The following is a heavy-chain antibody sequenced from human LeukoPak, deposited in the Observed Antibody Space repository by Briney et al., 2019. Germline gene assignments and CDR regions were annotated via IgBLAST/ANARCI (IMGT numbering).Heavy chain of an antibody. D-gene: IGHD5-18*01. CDR1: GFTFTTYS. CDR2: ISGSSSDI. V-gene: IGHV3-21*01. Sequence: GGSLRLSCAASGFTFTTYSMNWVRQAPGKGLEWVSSISGSSSDIYYTDSVKGRFTISRDNAKNSLYLQMNSLRAEDTAVYYCATTPDTAIGGYFDYWGQGTLVTVSS. J-gene: IGHJ4*02. CDR3: ATTPDTAIGGYFDY.